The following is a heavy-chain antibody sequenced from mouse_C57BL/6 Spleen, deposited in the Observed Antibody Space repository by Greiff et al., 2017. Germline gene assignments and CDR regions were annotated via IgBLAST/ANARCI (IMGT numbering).Heavy chain of an antibody. Sequence: EVQLVESEGGLVQPGSSMKLSCTASGFTFSDYYMAWVRQVPEKGLEWVANINYDGSSTYYLDSLKSRFIISRDNAKNILYLQMSSLKSEDTATYYCARDALYDGYYAMDYWGQGTSVTVSS. CDR3: ARDALYDGYYAMDY. J-gene: IGHJ4*01. V-gene: IGHV5-16*01. CDR2: INYDGSST. D-gene: IGHD2-3*01. CDR1: GFTFSDYY.